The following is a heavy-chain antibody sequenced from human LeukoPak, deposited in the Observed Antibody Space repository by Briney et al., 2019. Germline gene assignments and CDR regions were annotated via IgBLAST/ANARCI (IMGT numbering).Heavy chain of an antibody. D-gene: IGHD5-12*01. V-gene: IGHV3-15*01. Sequence: GSLRLSCAASGFTFRNSWMHWVRQAPGKGLEWVGRIKSKTDGGTTDYAAPVQGRFTISRDDSKNTLYLQMNSLKTEDTAVYYCTSVSGYEGLFDDWGQGTLVTVSS. J-gene: IGHJ4*02. CDR3: TSVSGYEGLFDD. CDR2: IKSKTDGGTT. CDR1: GFTFRNSW.